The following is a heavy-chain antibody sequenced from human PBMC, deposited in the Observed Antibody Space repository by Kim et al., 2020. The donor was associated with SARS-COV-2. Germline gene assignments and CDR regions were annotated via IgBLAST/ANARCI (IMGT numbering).Heavy chain of an antibody. CDR2: IKQDGSEK. V-gene: IGHV3-7*03. J-gene: IGHJ4*02. Sequence: GGSLRLSCAASGFTFSNFWMTWVRQAPGKGLEWVANIKQDGSEKYYVDSVKGRFTISRDNAKNSLYLKMNSLRAEDTAGYYCARGRAQDSWGLGTLVTVS. CDR1: GFTFSNFW. CDR3: ARGRAQDS.